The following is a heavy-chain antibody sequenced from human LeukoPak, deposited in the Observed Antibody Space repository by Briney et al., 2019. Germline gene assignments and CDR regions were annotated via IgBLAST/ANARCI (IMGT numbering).Heavy chain of an antibody. CDR3: ASGLVLRYFDWPTGFDY. CDR1: GGSISSYY. D-gene: IGHD3-9*01. CDR2: IYYSGST. V-gene: IGHV4-59*01. J-gene: IGHJ4*02. Sequence: SETLSLTCTVSGGSISSYYWSWIRQPPGKGLEWIGYIYYSGSTNYNPSLTSRVTISVDTSKNQFSLKLSSVTAADTAVYYCASGLVLRYFDWPTGFDYWGQGTLVTVSS.